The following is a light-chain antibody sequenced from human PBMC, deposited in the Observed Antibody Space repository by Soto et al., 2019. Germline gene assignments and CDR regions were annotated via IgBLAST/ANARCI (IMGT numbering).Light chain of an antibody. CDR3: QSYDNTNQGVV. V-gene: IGLV6-57*04. J-gene: IGLJ2*01. CDR2: EGN. Sequence: LTQPHSVSESPGKTVTISCTRSSGSIASNYVQWYQQRPGSAPTTVIYEGNQRPSGIPDRFSGSIDSSSNSASLTISGLKTEDEADYYCQSYDNTNQGVVFGGGTKLTVL. CDR1: SGSIASNY.